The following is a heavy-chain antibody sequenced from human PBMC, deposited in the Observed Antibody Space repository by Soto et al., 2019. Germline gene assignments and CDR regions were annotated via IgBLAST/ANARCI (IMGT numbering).Heavy chain of an antibody. V-gene: IGHV3-23*01. CDR1: GFTFSSYA. CDR2: ISGSGGTT. J-gene: IGHJ4*02. Sequence: EVQLLESGGGLVQPGRSLRLSCAASGFTFSSYAMSWVRQAPGQGLDWVSAISGSGGTTYYADSVKGRFTISRDNSMNTLSLQMNSLRAADTAVYYCAKFFVETGGSSGWPWSFHYWGQGTLVTVSS. D-gene: IGHD6-25*01. CDR3: AKFFVETGGSSGWPWSFHY.